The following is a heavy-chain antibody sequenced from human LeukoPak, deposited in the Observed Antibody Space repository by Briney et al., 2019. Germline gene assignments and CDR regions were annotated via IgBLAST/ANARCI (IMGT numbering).Heavy chain of an antibody. Sequence: ASLTVSCKASGYTFTSYGISWVRQAPGQGLAWMGWISAYNGNTNYARKLQGRVTMTTDTSTSTAYMELRSLRSDDTAVYYCARGAITIFGVVLGDYYYGMDVWGQGTTVTVSS. D-gene: IGHD3-3*01. V-gene: IGHV1-18*01. CDR1: GYTFTSYG. J-gene: IGHJ6*02. CDR3: ARGAITIFGVVLGDYYYGMDV. CDR2: ISAYNGNT.